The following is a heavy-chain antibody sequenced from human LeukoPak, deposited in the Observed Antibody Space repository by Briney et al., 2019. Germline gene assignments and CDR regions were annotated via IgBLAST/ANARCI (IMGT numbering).Heavy chain of an antibody. CDR1: GYTFTSYY. CDR3: AXLHYDSSGYYTGFDY. V-gene: IGHV1-46*01. J-gene: IGHJ4*02. CDR2: INPSGGST. Sequence: ASVKVSCKASGYTFTSYYMHWVRQAPGQGLEWMGIINPSGGSTSYAQKFQGRVTMTRDTSTSTVYMELSSLRSEDTAVYYCAXLHYDSSGYYTGFDYWGQGTLVTVSS. D-gene: IGHD3-22*01.